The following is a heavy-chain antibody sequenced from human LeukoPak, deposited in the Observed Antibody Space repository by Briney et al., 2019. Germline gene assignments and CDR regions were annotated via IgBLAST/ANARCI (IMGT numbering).Heavy chain of an antibody. CDR2: IYSGGST. V-gene: IGHV3-53*01. CDR1: GSIVSNNY. Sequence: GGSLRLSCAASGSIVSNNYMNWVRQAPGKGLEWVSVIYSGGSTYYADSVKVRFTISRDNSKNTLYLQMNSLRAEDTAVYYCARAYKNWGQGTLVTVSS. J-gene: IGHJ4*02. D-gene: IGHD5-24*01. CDR3: ARAYKN.